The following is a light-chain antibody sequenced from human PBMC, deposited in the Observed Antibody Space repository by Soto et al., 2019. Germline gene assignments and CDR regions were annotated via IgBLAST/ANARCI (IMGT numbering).Light chain of an antibody. CDR3: SSYTSSSTRV. CDR1: SSDVGGYNY. J-gene: IGLJ1*01. CDR2: EVS. Sequence: QSVLTQPASVSGSRGQSITISCTGTSSDVGGYNYVSWYQQHPGKAPKLMIYEVSNRPSGVSNRFSGSKSGNTASLTISGLQAEDEADYYCSSYTSSSTRVFGTGTKGTVL. V-gene: IGLV2-14*01.